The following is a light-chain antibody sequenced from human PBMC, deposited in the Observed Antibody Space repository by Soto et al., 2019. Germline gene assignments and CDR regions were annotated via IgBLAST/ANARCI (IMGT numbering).Light chain of an antibody. V-gene: IGLV2-14*01. CDR1: SSDVGAYKY. CDR2: EVS. J-gene: IGLJ1*01. Sequence: QSVLAQPASVSGSPGQSVTISCTVTSSDVGAYKYVSWYQQHPGKAPKLMIYEVSNRPSGVSNRFSGSKSGNTASLTTSGLQADDEADYYCSSYAGDIIRFVFGTGTKVTVL. CDR3: SSYAGDIIRFV.